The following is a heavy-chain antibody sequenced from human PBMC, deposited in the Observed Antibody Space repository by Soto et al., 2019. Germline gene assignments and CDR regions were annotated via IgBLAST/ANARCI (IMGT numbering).Heavy chain of an antibody. CDR3: ARDEAVAGTNWFDP. CDR1: GFTFSSYA. V-gene: IGHV3-33*01. D-gene: IGHD6-19*01. CDR2: IWYDGSNK. Sequence: SGFTFSSYAMSWVRQAPGKGLEWVAVIWYDGSNKYYADSVKGRFTISRDNSKNTLYLQMNSLRAEDTAVYYCARDEAVAGTNWFDPWGQGTLVTVSS. J-gene: IGHJ5*02.